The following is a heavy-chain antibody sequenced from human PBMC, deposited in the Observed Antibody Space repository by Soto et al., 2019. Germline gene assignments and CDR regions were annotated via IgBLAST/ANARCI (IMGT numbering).Heavy chain of an antibody. J-gene: IGHJ6*02. D-gene: IGHD5-12*01. CDR3: ARGLYSGYDYRPMAEGLYYYGMDV. V-gene: IGHV1-69*06. CDR1: GGTFSSYA. Sequence: SVKVSSKASGGTFSSYAISWVRQAPGQGLEWMGGIIPIFGTANYAQKFQGRVTITADKSTSTAYMELSSLRSEDTAVYYCARGLYSGYDYRPMAEGLYYYGMDVWGQGTTVTVSS. CDR2: IIPIFGTA.